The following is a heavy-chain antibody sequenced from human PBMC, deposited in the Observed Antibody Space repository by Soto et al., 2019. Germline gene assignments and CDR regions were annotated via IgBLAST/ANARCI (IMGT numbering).Heavy chain of an antibody. D-gene: IGHD6-13*01. Sequence: GGSLRLSCAGSGFTFSSDWMTWVRQAPGKGLEWVANIKEDGSEKYYVDSVKGRFTISRDNAEKSLYLQMNSLRAEDSAVYYCARGIQQLDSWGQGTTVTVSS. CDR1: GFTFSSDW. V-gene: IGHV3-7*03. CDR2: IKEDGSEK. J-gene: IGHJ6*02. CDR3: ARGIQQLDS.